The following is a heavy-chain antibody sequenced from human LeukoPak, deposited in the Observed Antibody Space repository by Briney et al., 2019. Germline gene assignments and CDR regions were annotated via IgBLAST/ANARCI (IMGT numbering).Heavy chain of an antibody. CDR3: ARVGGSYHVDY. J-gene: IGHJ4*02. Sequence: SETLSLTCTVSGGSISSYYWSWIRQPPGKGLEWIGYIYYSGSTNYNPSLKSRVTISVDTSKNQFSLKLSSVTAADTAVYYCARVGGSYHVDYWGQGTLVTVSS. V-gene: IGHV4-59*01. CDR2: IYYSGST. D-gene: IGHD1-26*01. CDR1: GGSISSYY.